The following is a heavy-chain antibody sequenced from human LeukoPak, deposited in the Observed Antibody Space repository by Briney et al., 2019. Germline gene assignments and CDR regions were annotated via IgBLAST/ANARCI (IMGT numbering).Heavy chain of an antibody. D-gene: IGHD2-15*01. CDR3: ASPGYCTGGSCAVV. CDR1: GYSISSSIW. Sequence: SETLSLTCAVSGYSISSSIWWGWIRQPPGKGLEWIGYIYYSGSTYYNPSLRSRLTMSVDTSKNQFSLKLSSVTAVDTAVYYCASPGYCTGGSCAVVWGQGTTVTVSS. J-gene: IGHJ6*02. V-gene: IGHV4-28*01. CDR2: IYYSGST.